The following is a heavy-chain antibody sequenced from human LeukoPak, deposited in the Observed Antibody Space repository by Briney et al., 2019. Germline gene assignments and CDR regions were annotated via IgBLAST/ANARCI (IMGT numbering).Heavy chain of an antibody. CDR2: IIPIFGTA. Sequence: RASVKVSFKASGGTFSIYAISWVRQAPGQGLEWMGGIIPIFGTANYAQKFQGRVTITADESTSTAYMELSSLRSEDTAVYYCARAAPHYDILTGGESSWGQGTLVTVSS. CDR1: GGTFSIYA. V-gene: IGHV1-69*13. CDR3: ARAAPHYDILTGGESS. J-gene: IGHJ5*02. D-gene: IGHD3-9*01.